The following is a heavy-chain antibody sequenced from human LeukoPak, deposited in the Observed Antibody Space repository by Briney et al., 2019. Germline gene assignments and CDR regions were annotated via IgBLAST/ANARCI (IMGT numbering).Heavy chain of an antibody. V-gene: IGHV1-69*01. CDR2: IIPIFGTA. Sequence: SVKVSCKASGGTFSSYAISWVRQAPGQGLEWMGGIIPIFGTANYAQKFQGRVTITADESTSTAYMELSSLRSEDTAVYYCARSYCGGDCYSGVDYYYYGMDVWGQGTTVTVSS. CDR1: GGTFSSYA. J-gene: IGHJ6*02. CDR3: ARSYCGGDCYSGVDYYYYGMDV. D-gene: IGHD2-21*02.